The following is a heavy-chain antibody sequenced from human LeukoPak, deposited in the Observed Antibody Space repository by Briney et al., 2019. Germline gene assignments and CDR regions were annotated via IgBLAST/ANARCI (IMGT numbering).Heavy chain of an antibody. CDR1: GFTFSSYS. V-gene: IGHV3-21*04. CDR2: VSSSSSYI. Sequence: SGGSLRLSCAASGFTFSSYSMNWVRQAPGKGLEWVSSVSSSSSYIYYADSVKGRFTISRDNAKNSLYLQMNSLRAEDTAVYYCAKDSSSDLWGQGTLVTVSS. CDR3: AKDSSSDL. J-gene: IGHJ5*02. D-gene: IGHD6-6*01.